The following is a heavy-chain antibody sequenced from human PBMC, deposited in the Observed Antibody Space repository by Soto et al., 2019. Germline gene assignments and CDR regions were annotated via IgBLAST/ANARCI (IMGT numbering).Heavy chain of an antibody. V-gene: IGHV5-51*03. D-gene: IGHD3-10*01. Sequence: EVQLVQSGAEMKKPGESLKISCKGSGYTFTNYWIGWVRQMPGKGLELMGIIYPADSDTRYSPSFQGQVTISADKSISTAYLQWGSLKDSDTAIYYCARRLIINHDAFDVWAQGTMVTVSS. CDR2: IYPADSDT. CDR3: ARRLIINHDAFDV. CDR1: GYTFTNYW. J-gene: IGHJ3*01.